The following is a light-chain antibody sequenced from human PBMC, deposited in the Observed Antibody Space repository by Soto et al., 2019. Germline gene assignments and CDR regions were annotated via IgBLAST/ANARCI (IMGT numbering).Light chain of an antibody. CDR1: SSNIGAGYD. J-gene: IGLJ2*01. CDR2: GNS. V-gene: IGLV1-40*01. CDR3: QSYDSSLSARV. Sequence: QSVLTQPPSVSGAPGQRVTIFCTGSSSNIGAGYDVQWYQQLPGTAPKVPIYGNSNRPSGVPDRFSGTKSGTSASLAITGLQAEDEADYYCQSYDSSLSARVFGGGTKLAVL.